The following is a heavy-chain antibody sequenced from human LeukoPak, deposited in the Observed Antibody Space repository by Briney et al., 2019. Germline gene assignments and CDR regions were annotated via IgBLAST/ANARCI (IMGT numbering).Heavy chain of an antibody. V-gene: IGHV3-33*01. J-gene: IGHJ4*02. CDR2: IWYDGSNK. CDR1: GFTFSSYG. Sequence: GGSLRLSCAASGFTFSSYGMHWVRQAPGKGLECVAVIWYDGSNKYYADSVKGRFTISRDNSKNTLYLQMNSLRAEDTAVYYCARDGAEFSGTAMVDYWGQGTLVTVSS. D-gene: IGHD5-18*01. CDR3: ARDGAEFSGTAMVDY.